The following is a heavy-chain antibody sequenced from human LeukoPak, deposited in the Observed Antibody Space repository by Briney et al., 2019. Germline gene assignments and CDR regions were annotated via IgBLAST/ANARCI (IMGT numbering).Heavy chain of an antibody. V-gene: IGHV3-23*01. Sequence: GGSLRLSCAASGFTFSSYAMSWVRQAPGKGLEWVSAISGSGGSTYYADSVKGRFTISRDNSKNTLYLQMNSLGAEDTAVYYCAKDLKGYGYGDWVGRVEIDYWGQGTLVTVSS. CDR2: ISGSGGST. D-gene: IGHD4-17*01. J-gene: IGHJ4*02. CDR1: GFTFSSYA. CDR3: AKDLKGYGYGDWVGRVEIDY.